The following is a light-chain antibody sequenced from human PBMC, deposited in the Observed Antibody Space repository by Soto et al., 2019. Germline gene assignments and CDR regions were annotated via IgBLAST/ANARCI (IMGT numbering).Light chain of an antibody. CDR3: QQYSTFWT. CDR1: QSIDRW. CDR2: TTS. V-gene: IGKV1-5*03. J-gene: IGKJ1*01. Sequence: DIQMTQSPSTLSASVGDRVTISCRASQSIDRWLACYQQMPGKAPHLLIYTTSSVEGGVPSRFSGSGSGTEFTLTISSLQPDDSATDYCQQYSTFWTFGQGTNVDIK.